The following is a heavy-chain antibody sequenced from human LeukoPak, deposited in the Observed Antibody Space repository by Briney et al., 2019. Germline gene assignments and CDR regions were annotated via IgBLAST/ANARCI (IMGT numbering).Heavy chain of an antibody. V-gene: IGHV3-21*01. CDR3: ARGRYDSSGYYSIFDY. Sequence: GGSLRLSCAASGFTFSNYNMNWVRQAPGKWLEWVSSITRSSIYIYYTDSVKGRFTISRDNAKNSLYLQMNSLRAEDTAVYYCARGRYDSSGYYSIFDYWGQGTLVTVSS. D-gene: IGHD3-22*01. CDR2: ITRSSIYI. J-gene: IGHJ4*02. CDR1: GFTFSNYN.